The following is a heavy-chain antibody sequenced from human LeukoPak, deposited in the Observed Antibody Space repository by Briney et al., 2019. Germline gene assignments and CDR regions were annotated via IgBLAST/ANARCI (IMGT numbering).Heavy chain of an antibody. CDR2: MRRDGNEI. V-gene: IGHV3-7*01. CDR1: GFTFSTYW. D-gene: IGHD6-19*01. Sequence: GGSLRLSCSASGFTFSTYWMSWVRQAPGKGLEWVANMRRDGNEIYYLDSVKGRFTISRDSAKNSLYLQMSSLRDEDTAVYYCARDAGNSGYGMDVWGQGTTVTVSS. CDR3: ARDAGNSGYGMDV. J-gene: IGHJ6*02.